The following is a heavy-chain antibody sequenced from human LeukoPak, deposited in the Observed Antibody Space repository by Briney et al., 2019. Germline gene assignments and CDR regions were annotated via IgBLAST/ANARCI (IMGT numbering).Heavy chain of an antibody. CDR1: GGTFSSYT. D-gene: IGHD5-12*01. CDR3: ARSRMVATSTAYYFDY. CDR2: IIPILGIA. V-gene: IGHV1-69*02. Sequence: SVKVSCKASGGTFSSYTISWVRQAPGQGLEWMGRIIPILGIANYAQKFQGRVTITADKSTSTAYMELSSLRSEDTAVYYCARSRMVATSTAYYFDYWGQGTLVTVSS. J-gene: IGHJ4*02.